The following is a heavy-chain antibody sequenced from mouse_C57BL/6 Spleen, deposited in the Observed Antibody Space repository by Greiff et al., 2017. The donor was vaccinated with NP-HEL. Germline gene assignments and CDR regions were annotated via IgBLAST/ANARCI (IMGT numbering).Heavy chain of an antibody. CDR2: IDPSDSET. CDR3: ARRGDWDGYFDV. V-gene: IGHV1-52*01. Sequence: QVQLQQPGAELVRPGSSVKLSFKASGYTFTSYWMHWVKQRPIQGLEWIGNIDPSDSETHYNQKFKDKATLTVDKSSSTAYMQLSSLTSEDSAVYYCARRGDWDGYFDVWGTGTTVTVSS. D-gene: IGHD4-1*01. CDR1: GYTFTSYW. J-gene: IGHJ1*03.